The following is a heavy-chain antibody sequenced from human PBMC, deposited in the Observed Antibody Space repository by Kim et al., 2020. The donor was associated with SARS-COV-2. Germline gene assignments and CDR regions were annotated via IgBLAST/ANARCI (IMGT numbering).Heavy chain of an antibody. CDR1: GGSISSSSYY. J-gene: IGHJ4*02. CDR3: ARHKIIGDSSSETDY. Sequence: SETLSLTCTVSGGSISSSSYYWGWIRQPPGKGLEWIGSIYYSGSTYYNPSLKSRVTISVDTSKNQFSLKLSSVTAADTAVYYCARHKIIGDSSSETDYWGQGTLVTVSS. D-gene: IGHD6-13*01. CDR2: IYYSGST. V-gene: IGHV4-39*01.